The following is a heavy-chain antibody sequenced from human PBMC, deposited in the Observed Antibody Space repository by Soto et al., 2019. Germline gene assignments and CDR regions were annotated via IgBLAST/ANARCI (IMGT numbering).Heavy chain of an antibody. J-gene: IGHJ6*02. D-gene: IGHD6-6*01. Sequence: PSETLSLTCTVSGGSISSYYWSWIRQPAGKGLEWIGRIYTSGGTNYNPSLKSRVTMSVDTSKNQFSLKLSSVTAADTAVYYCAREGSPNYYYYGMDVWGQGTTVTVSS. CDR3: AREGSPNYYYYGMDV. CDR1: GGSISSYY. V-gene: IGHV4-4*07. CDR2: IYTSGGT.